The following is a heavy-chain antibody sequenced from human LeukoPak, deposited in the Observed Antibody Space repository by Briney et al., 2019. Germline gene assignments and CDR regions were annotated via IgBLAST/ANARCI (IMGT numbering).Heavy chain of an antibody. CDR3: ARTYGGNSCFDY. Sequence: GGSLGLSCAASGFTLSSYTMSWVRQAPGKGLEWVSAISSTSSYMYYADSVTGRFTISRDNAKNSLYLQMNSLRAEDTAVYYCARTYGGNSCFDYWGQGTLVTVSS. J-gene: IGHJ4*02. CDR1: GFTLSSYT. D-gene: IGHD4-23*01. V-gene: IGHV3-21*01. CDR2: ISSTSSYM.